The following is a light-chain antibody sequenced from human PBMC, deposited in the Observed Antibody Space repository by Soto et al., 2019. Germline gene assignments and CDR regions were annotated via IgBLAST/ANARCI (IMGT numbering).Light chain of an antibody. Sequence: IVMRQSPATLSVSPGQRATLSCRASQSVRTTVAWYHQRPGQAPRLLIYGASTRATGVPDRFSGDGSGTDFTLTVTSLQSEDFGIYYCQQYTDWPTTFGQGTKVDI. CDR1: QSVRTT. CDR2: GAS. J-gene: IGKJ1*01. CDR3: QQYTDWPTT. V-gene: IGKV3-15*01.